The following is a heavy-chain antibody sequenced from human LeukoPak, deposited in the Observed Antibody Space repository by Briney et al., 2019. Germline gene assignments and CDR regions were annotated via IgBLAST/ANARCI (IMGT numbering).Heavy chain of an antibody. CDR3: ARTCCSETSKFDY. CDR1: GYTFTRDY. D-gene: IGHD2-15*01. CDR2: INPSGDGT. Sequence: ASVKVSCKASGYTFTRDYMHWVRQAPGQGLEGMGVINPSGDGTSYAQKFQGRVTMTRNVATSTVYMELSSLRSEDTAMYYCARTCCSETSKFDYWGQGTLVTVSS. V-gene: IGHV1-46*01. J-gene: IGHJ4*02.